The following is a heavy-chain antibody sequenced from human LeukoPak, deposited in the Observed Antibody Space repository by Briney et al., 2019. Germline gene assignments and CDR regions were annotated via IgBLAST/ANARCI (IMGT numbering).Heavy chain of an antibody. CDR1: GYTFTGYY. Sequence: ASVKVSCKASGYTFTGYYMHWVRQAPGQGLEWMGRINPNSGGTNYAQKFQGRVTMTRDTSISTAYMELSRLRSDDTAVYYCARVPAPARYCYDPIDYWGQGTLVTVSS. J-gene: IGHJ4*02. CDR2: INPNSGGT. CDR3: ARVPAPARYCYDPIDY. V-gene: IGHV1-2*06. D-gene: IGHD5-18*01.